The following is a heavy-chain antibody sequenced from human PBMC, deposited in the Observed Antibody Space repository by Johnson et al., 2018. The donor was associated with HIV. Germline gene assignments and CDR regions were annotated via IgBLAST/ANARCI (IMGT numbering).Heavy chain of an antibody. CDR1: GFTFSSYA. Sequence: QVQLVESGGGVVQPGRSLRLSCAASGFTFSSYAMHWVRQAPGKGLAWVAVISYDGSNKYYAGSVKGRFTISRDNSKNSLYLQMNSLRAEDTAVYYCARKADAIDIWGQGTMVTVSS. V-gene: IGHV3-30-3*01. CDR3: ARKADAIDI. CDR2: ISYDGSNK. J-gene: IGHJ3*02.